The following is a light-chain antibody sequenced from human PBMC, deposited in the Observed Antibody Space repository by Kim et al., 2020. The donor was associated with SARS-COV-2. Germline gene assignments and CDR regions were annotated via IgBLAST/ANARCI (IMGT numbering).Light chain of an antibody. V-gene: IGLV1-44*01. CDR2: RND. Sequence: QSVLTQPPSASGTPEQRITISCSGTTSNIGANVVNWYQQLPGTAPKLLIYRNDQRPSGVPDRFSGSKSGTSASLAISRLQSEDEAHYYCATWDDTLNGRVFGGGTKLTVL. CDR1: TSNIGANV. CDR3: ATWDDTLNGRV. J-gene: IGLJ3*02.